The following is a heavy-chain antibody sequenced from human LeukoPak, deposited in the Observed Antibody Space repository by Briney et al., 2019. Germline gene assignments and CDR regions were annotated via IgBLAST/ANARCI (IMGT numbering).Heavy chain of an antibody. Sequence: PGGSLRLSCAASGFTFSSYGMHWVRQVPGEGLVWVARMNSAGTTINYADSVKGRFTISRDNVRNTLHLQMNNLSLEDTAVYFCIREVQVRASASLGLWGRGTLVTVS. V-gene: IGHV3-74*01. CDR3: IREVQVRASASLGL. J-gene: IGHJ4*01. CDR2: MNSAGTTI. CDR1: GFTFSSYG. D-gene: IGHD1-1*01.